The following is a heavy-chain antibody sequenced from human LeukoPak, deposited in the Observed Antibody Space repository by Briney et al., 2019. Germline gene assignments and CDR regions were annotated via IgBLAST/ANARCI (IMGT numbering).Heavy chain of an antibody. CDR2: INPNNGAT. CDR1: VYTFTAYY. CDR3: ARGSGSLS. V-gene: IGHV1-2*02. D-gene: IGHD1-26*01. Sequence: ASVKVSCKASVYTFTAYYIHWVRQAPGQGLEWVGWINPNNGATNYAQSFQGRVTMTRDTSISTSYMELSGLRSDDTGVYYCARGSGSLSWGQGTLVTVSS. J-gene: IGHJ5*02.